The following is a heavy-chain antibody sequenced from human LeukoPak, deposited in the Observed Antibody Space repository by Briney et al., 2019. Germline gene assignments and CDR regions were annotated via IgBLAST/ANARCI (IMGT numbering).Heavy chain of an antibody. D-gene: IGHD7-27*01. V-gene: IGHV3-20*04. J-gene: IGHJ4*02. Sequence: PGGSLRLSCAASGFTFYAFGMTWVGQAPGKGREGVSDIRGDAGSKVYADSVKGRFTISRDNAKNSLYLQMNSLRVEDTALYYCARVWAWGSGNYFDNWGQGALVTVSS. CDR2: IRGDAGSK. CDR3: ARVWAWGSGNYFDN. CDR1: GFTFYAFG.